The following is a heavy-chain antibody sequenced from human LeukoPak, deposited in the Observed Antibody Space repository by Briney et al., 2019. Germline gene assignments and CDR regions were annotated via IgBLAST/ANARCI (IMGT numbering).Heavy chain of an antibody. CDR2: ISYDGSNK. V-gene: IGHV3-30-3*01. D-gene: IGHD3-10*01. J-gene: IGHJ6*02. Sequence: GGSLRLSCAASGFTFSSYAMHWVRQAPGKGLEWVAVISYDGSNKYYADSVKGRFTISRDNSKNTLYLQMNSLRAEDTAVYYCARDITMVRGVTYYYGMGVWGQGTTVTVSS. CDR3: ARDITMVRGVTYYYGMGV. CDR1: GFTFSSYA.